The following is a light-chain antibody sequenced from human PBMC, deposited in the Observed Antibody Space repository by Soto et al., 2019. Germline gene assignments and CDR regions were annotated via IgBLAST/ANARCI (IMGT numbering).Light chain of an antibody. CDR1: QSISSY. CDR2: AAS. CDR3: QHSYSTLWT. Sequence: DIQMTQSPSSLSASVGDRVTITCRASQSISSYLKWYQQKPGKAPKLLIYAASSLQSGVPLRFSGRGTGTEFPLTISSLQPGDFASYYCQHSYSTLWTFGQGTKVEIK. J-gene: IGKJ1*01. V-gene: IGKV1-39*01.